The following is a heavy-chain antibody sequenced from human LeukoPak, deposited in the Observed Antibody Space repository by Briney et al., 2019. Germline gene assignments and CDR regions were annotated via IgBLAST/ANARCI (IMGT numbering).Heavy chain of an antibody. CDR2: ISAYNGNT. CDR3: ARAKTKYYYDSSGNAFDI. V-gene: IGHV1-18*01. J-gene: IGHJ3*02. Sequence: ASVKVSCKASGYTFTSYGISWVRQAPGQGLEWMGWISAYNGNTNYAQKLQGRVTMTTDTSTSTAYMELRSLRSDDTAVYYCARAKTKYYYDSSGNAFDIWGQGTMVTVSS. CDR1: GYTFTSYG. D-gene: IGHD3-22*01.